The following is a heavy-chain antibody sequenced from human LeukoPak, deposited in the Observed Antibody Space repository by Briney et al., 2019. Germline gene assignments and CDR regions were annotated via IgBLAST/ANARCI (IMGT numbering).Heavy chain of an antibody. D-gene: IGHD1-1*01. Sequence: PSQTLSLTCIVSGASISNYYWSWIRQPPRKVLECIGYVSHSGRTNHNPSLKSRVTISADTSKNQFSLKLTSVTAADTAVYYCARHERGAENLDYWGQGTLVTVSS. CDR3: ARHERGAENLDY. J-gene: IGHJ4*02. CDR1: GASISNYY. V-gene: IGHV4-59*08. CDR2: VSHSGRT.